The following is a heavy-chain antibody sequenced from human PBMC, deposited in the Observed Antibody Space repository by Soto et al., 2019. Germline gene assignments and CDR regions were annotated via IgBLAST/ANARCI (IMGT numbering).Heavy chain of an antibody. CDR3: ARHYYGSGSYQRYFDL. CDR1: GGSISNYY. CDR2: IYYSGNT. D-gene: IGHD3-10*01. J-gene: IGHJ2*01. Sequence: SETLSLTCTVSGGSISNYYWSWIRQPPGKGLEWIGYIYYSGNTNYNPSLKSRITISVDTSKKQFSLNLRSVTAADTAVYYCARHYYGSGSYQRYFDLWGRGALVTVSS. V-gene: IGHV4-59*01.